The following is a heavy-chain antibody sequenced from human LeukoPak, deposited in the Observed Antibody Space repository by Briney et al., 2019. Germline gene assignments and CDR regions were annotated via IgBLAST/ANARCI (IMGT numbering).Heavy chain of an antibody. CDR3: ARGYDSSGYFSD. CDR1: GYTFSSNA. V-gene: IGHV7-4-1*02. D-gene: IGHD3-22*01. CDR2: IDTNTGNP. Sequence: ASVKVSCKASGYTFSSNAINWVRQAPGRGLEWMGWIDTNTGNPTYAQGFTGQFVFSLDTSVSTAYLQISSLKAEDTAEYFCARGYDSSGYFSDWGQGTLVTVSS. J-gene: IGHJ4*02.